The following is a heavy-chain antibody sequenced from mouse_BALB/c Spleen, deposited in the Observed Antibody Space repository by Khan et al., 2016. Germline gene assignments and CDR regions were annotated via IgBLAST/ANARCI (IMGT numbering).Heavy chain of an antibody. V-gene: IGHV1S34*01. D-gene: IGHD2-4*01. J-gene: IGHJ4*01. CDR1: GYSFTGYY. CDR3: ARGDYDGYYAMDY. CDR2: ISCYNGAT. Sequence: LVKTGASVKISCKASGYSFTGYYMHWVKQSHGKSLEWFGYISCYNGATNYNQTFKGKATFTVDTSSSTAYMQLNSLTSEDSAVDYCARGDYDGYYAMDYWGQGTSVAVSS.